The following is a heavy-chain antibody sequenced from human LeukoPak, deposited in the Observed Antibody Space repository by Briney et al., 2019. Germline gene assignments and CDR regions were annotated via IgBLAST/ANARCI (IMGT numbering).Heavy chain of an antibody. CDR2: ISSSSSYI. J-gene: IGHJ3*02. V-gene: IGHV3-21*01. CDR1: GFTFSSYE. D-gene: IGHD6-13*01. CDR3: AGDAIAAAGHGFSDAFDI. Sequence: GGSLRLSCAASGFTFSSYEMNWVRQAPGKGLECVSSISSSSSYIYYADSVKGRFTISRDNAKNSLYLQMNSLRAEDTAVYYCAGDAIAAAGHGFSDAFDIWGQGTMVTVSS.